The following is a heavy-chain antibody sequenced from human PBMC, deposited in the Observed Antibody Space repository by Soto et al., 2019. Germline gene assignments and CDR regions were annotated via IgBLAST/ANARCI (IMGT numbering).Heavy chain of an antibody. V-gene: IGHV3-23*01. CDR2: ISGSGGST. CDR3: AKERYSGYDWDYFDY. J-gene: IGHJ4*02. Sequence: GESLKISCAASGFTFSSYAMSWVRQAPGKGLEWVSAISGSGGSTYYADSVKGRFTISRDNSKNTLYLQMNSLRAEDTAVYYCAKERYSGYDWDYFDYWGQGTLVTVSS. D-gene: IGHD5-12*01. CDR1: GFTFSSYA.